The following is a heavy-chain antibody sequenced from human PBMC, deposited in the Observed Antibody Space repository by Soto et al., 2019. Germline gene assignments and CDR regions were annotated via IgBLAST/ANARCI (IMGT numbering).Heavy chain of an antibody. D-gene: IGHD3-10*01. Sequence: SETLSLTCTVSGGSISSSSYYWGWIRQPPGKGLEWIGSIYYSGSTYYNPSLKSRVTISVDTSKNQFSLKLSSVTAADTAVYYCARRGDYFDYWGQGTLVTVSS. J-gene: IGHJ4*02. CDR2: IYYSGST. CDR3: ARRGDYFDY. V-gene: IGHV4-39*07. CDR1: GGSISSSSYY.